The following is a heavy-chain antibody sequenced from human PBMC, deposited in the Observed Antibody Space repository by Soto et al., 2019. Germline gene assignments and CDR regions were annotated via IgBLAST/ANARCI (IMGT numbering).Heavy chain of an antibody. Sequence: EVQLVESGGGLVQPGGSLRLSCAASGFTVSSKYMTWVRQAPGKGLEWVSLIQSGGTRYYADSVKGRFTISRDTSENTLHLQMGSLRVEDTAVYYCAGDDVLCDGARCYGIPLYVWGKGTTVTVSS. CDR1: GFTVSSKY. J-gene: IGHJ6*04. D-gene: IGHD2-15*01. CDR2: IQSGGTR. V-gene: IGHV3-66*01. CDR3: AGDDVLCDGARCYGIPLYV.